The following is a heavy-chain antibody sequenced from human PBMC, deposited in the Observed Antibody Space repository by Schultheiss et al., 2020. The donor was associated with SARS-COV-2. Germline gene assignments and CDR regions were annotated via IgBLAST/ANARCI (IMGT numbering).Heavy chain of an antibody. CDR3: AKVDRNCSGGSCYDY. CDR1: GFTFSSYS. V-gene: IGHV3-21*04. J-gene: IGHJ4*02. D-gene: IGHD2-15*01. Sequence: GESLKISCAASGFTFSSYSMNWVRQAPGKGLEWVSSISSSSSYIYYADSVKGRFTISRDNAKNSLYLQMNSLRAEDTALYYCAKVDRNCSGGSCYDYWGQGTLVTVSS. CDR2: ISSSSSYI.